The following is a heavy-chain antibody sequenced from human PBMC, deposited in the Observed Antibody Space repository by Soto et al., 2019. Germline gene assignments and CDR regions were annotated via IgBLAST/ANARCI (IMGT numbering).Heavy chain of an antibody. V-gene: IGHV4-34*01. D-gene: IGHD3-3*01. J-gene: IGHJ6*02. Sequence: PSETLSLTCAVYGGTFSGYYWSWIRQPPGKGLEWIGAINHSGSTNYNPSLKSRVTISLDTSKNQFSLKLSSVTAADTAVYYCARASRTIFGVVIPSRIWGQGTTVTVSS. CDR3: ARASRTIFGVVIPSRI. CDR1: GGTFSGYY. CDR2: INHSGST.